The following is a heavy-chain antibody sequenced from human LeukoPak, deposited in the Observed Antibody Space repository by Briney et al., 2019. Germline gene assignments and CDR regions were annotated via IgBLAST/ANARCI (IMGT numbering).Heavy chain of an antibody. Sequence: GGSLRLSCAASGFTFSSYGMHWVRQAPGKGLEWVAVIWYDGSNKYYADSVKGRFTISRDNSKNTLYLQMNSLRAEDTAVYYCARSIVVVTALLDYWGQGTLVTVSS. D-gene: IGHD2-21*02. CDR1: GFTFSSYG. J-gene: IGHJ4*02. CDR2: IWYDGSNK. V-gene: IGHV3-33*01. CDR3: ARSIVVVTALLDY.